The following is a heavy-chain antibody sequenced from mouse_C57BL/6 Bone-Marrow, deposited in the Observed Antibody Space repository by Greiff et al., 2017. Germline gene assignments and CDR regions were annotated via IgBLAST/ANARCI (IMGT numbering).Heavy chain of an antibody. Sequence: EVKLQQSGPELVKPGASVKISCKASGYTFTDYYMNWVKQSHGKSLEWIGDINPNNGGTSYNQKFTGMATLTVDKSSSTAYMELRSLTSEDSAVYYCARNYDDDEGLAYWGQGTLVTVSA. CDR3: ARNYDDDEGLAY. V-gene: IGHV1-26*01. J-gene: IGHJ3*01. D-gene: IGHD2-4*01. CDR2: INPNNGGT. CDR1: GYTFTDYY.